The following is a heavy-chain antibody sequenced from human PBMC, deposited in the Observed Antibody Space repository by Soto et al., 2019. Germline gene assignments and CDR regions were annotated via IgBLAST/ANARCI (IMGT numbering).Heavy chain of an antibody. D-gene: IGHD3-10*01. Sequence: LECVAVISYSGSNKYYADSVKGRFTISRDNSKNTLYLQMNSMRAEFTAVYYYARWNAGWFIPWGQRFLFT. CDR2: ISYSGSNK. J-gene: IGHJ5*02. V-gene: IGHV3-30*04. CDR3: ARWNAGWFIP.